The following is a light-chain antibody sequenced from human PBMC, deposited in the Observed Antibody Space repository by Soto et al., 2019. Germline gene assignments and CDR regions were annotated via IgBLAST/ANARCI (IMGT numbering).Light chain of an antibody. CDR1: QTISSW. Sequence: DLQTHKSPSTQSGSVRDIVTITCRASQTISSWLAWYQQKPGKAPKLLIYKASTLKSGVPSRFSGSGSGTEFTLTISSLQPDDFATYYCQQYNSYSEVFGQGTKVDI. J-gene: IGKJ1*01. V-gene: IGKV1-5*03. CDR2: KAS. CDR3: QQYNSYSEV.